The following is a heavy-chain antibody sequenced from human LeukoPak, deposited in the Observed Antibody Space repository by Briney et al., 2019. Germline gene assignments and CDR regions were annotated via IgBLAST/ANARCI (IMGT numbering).Heavy chain of an antibody. V-gene: IGHV1-18*01. CDR3: ARESGYSSGWYRGLVDY. D-gene: IGHD6-19*01. Sequence: ASVKVSCKASGYTFTSYGISWVRQAPGQGLEWMGWISAYNGNTNYAQKLQGRVTMTTDTSTSTAYMELRSLRSDDTAAYYCARESGYSSGWYRGLVDYWGQGTLVTVSS. J-gene: IGHJ4*02. CDR2: ISAYNGNT. CDR1: GYTFTSYG.